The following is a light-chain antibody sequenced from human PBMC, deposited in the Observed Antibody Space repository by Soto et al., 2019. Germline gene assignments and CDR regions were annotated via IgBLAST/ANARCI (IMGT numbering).Light chain of an antibody. CDR1: SGHSNYA. CDR3: QTWGTGIVV. J-gene: IGLJ2*01. Sequence: QAVVTQSPSASASLGASVKLTCTLSSGHSNYAIAWHQQQPEKGPRYLMKLNSDGSHSKGDGIPDRFSGSSSGAERYLTIPSLQSEDEADYYCQTWGTGIVVFGGGTQLTVL. V-gene: IGLV4-69*01. CDR2: LNSDGSH.